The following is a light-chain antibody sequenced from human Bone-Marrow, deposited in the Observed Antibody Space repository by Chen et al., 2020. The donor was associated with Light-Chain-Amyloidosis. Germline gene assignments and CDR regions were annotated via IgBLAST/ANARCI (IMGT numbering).Light chain of an antibody. CDR1: QSINSW. CDR3: HLYNSYSMYT. Sequence: DIQMTQSPSTLSASVGDRVTITCRASQSINSWLAWYQQKPGKAPKLLIYDASSLESGVPPRFSGSGSGTEYTLTITGLQRDDFATYYCHLYNSYSMYTFGQGTKLEIK. V-gene: IGKV1-5*01. J-gene: IGKJ2*01. CDR2: DAS.